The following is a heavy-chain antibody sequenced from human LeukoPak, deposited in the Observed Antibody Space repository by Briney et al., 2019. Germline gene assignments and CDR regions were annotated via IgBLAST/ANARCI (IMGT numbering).Heavy chain of an antibody. CDR2: INPNSGGT. V-gene: IGHV1-2*02. D-gene: IGHD5-18*01. Sequence: GASVKVSCKASGYTFTGYYMHWVRQAPGQGLEWMGWINPNSGGTNYAQKFQGRVTMTRDTSISTAYMELSGLRSDDTAVYYCARLYEDTAMVTSWGQGTLVTVSS. CDR1: GYTFTGYY. CDR3: ARLYEDTAMVTS. J-gene: IGHJ4*02.